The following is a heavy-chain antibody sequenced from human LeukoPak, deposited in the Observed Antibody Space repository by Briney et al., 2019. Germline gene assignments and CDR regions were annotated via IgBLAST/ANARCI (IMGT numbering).Heavy chain of an antibody. CDR2: IKQDGSEK. Sequence: GGSLRLSCAASGFTFSSYWMSWVRQAPGKGLEWVANIKQDGSEKYYVDSVKGRFTISRDNAKNSLYLQMNSLRAEDTAVYYCARVYEGWLRKPYYFDYWGQGTLVTASS. V-gene: IGHV3-7*03. CDR1: GFTFSSYW. CDR3: ARVYEGWLRKPYYFDY. J-gene: IGHJ4*02. D-gene: IGHD5-12*01.